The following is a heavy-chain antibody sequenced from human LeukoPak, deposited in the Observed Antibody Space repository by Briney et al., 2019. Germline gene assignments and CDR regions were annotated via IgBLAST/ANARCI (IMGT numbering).Heavy chain of an antibody. D-gene: IGHD4-17*01. Sequence: GGSLRLSCAASGFTVSSNYMSWVRQAPGKGLEWVSVIYSGGSTYYADSVKGRFTISRVNSKNTLYLQMNSLRAEDTAIYYCARVSVTHPPSYFDSWGRGTLVTVSS. CDR2: IYSGGST. V-gene: IGHV3-66*01. J-gene: IGHJ4*02. CDR3: ARVSVTHPPSYFDS. CDR1: GFTVSSNY.